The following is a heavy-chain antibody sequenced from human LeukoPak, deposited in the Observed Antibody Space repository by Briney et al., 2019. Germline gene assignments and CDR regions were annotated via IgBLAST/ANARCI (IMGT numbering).Heavy chain of an antibody. D-gene: IGHD2-15*01. CDR2: ISTDGSST. V-gene: IGHV3-74*01. J-gene: IGHJ4*02. CDR3: ASFATANPGLFEY. CDR1: GFTFSHYW. Sequence: GGSLRLSCVASGFTFSHYWMHWVRQAPGKGLVWISRISTDGSSTSYADSVKGRFTISRDNAKNTLYLQMNSLRAEDTAVYYCASFATANPGLFEYWGQGTLVTVSS.